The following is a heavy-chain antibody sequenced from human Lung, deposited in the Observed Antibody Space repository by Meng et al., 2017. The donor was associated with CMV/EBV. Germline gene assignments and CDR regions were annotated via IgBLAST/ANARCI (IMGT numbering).Heavy chain of an antibody. CDR3: ARDYYGMDV. V-gene: IGHV1-18*01. CDR2: ISTYNGNT. CDR1: GYTFINHA. J-gene: IGHJ6*02. Sequence: SVXVSCKASGYTFINHAFNWVRQAPGQGLEWMGWISTYNGNTNYAPKLQGRVSMTTDRSTSTAFMELRSLRSDDTAVYYRARDYYGMDVWGQGTTVTVSS. D-gene: IGHD3-10*01.